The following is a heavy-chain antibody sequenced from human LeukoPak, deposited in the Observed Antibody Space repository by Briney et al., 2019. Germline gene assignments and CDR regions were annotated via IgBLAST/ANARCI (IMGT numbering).Heavy chain of an antibody. D-gene: IGHD6-19*01. CDR2: ISWNSGSI. CDR3: ARRYSSGWYGMDV. J-gene: IGHJ6*02. V-gene: IGHV3-9*01. Sequence: GGSLRLSCAASGFTFDDYAMHWVRQAPGKGLEWVSGISWNSGSIGYADSVKGRFTISRDNAKNSLYLQMNSLRAEDTAVYYCARRYSSGWYGMDVWGQGTTVTVSS. CDR1: GFTFDDYA.